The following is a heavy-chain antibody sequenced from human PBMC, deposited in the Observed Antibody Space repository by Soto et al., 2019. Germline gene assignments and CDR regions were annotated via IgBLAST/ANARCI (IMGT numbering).Heavy chain of an antibody. CDR3: PIAKRRCSGGNCNGMDN. J-gene: IGHJ4*02. D-gene: IGHD2-15*01. CDR2: ISYDGKNE. V-gene: IGHV3-30*19. CDR1: GFTFSDYG. Sequence: QVHLVESGGGVVQPGRTLRLSGTVCGFTFSDYGMHWVRRAPDKGLVWVAVISYDGKNEYVTDSVKSRFSISRDNFSSTLALLMNNLGPKDTALYYCPIAKRRCSGGNCNGMDNWDQATLVTVS.